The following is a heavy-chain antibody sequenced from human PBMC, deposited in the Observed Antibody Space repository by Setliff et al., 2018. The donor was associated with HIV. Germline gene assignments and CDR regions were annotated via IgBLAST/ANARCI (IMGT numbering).Heavy chain of an antibody. CDR2: ITAGGGST. CDR1: GFTFSTYA. J-gene: IGHJ4*02. Sequence: GGSLRLSCAVSGFTFSTYAMSWVRQAPGKGLEWVSAITAGGGSTYYADSVMGRFTISRDNSKNTLYLQMNSLRVEDTAIYYCTKGVQRLRPYYFDSWGQGTLVTVSS. CDR3: TKGVQRLRPYYFDS. D-gene: IGHD4-17*01. V-gene: IGHV3-23*01.